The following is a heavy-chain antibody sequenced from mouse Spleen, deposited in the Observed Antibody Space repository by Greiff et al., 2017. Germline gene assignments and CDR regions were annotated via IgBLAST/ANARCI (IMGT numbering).Heavy chain of an antibody. J-gene: IGHJ1*01. V-gene: IGHV5-6*01. CDR1: GFTFSSYG. CDR2: ISSGGSYT. D-gene: IGHD2-14*01. Sequence: EVMLVESGGDLVKPGGSLKLSCAASGFTFSSYGMSWVRQTPDKRLEWVATISSGGSYTYYPDSVKGRFTISRDNAKNTLYLQMSSLKSEDTAMYYCARDGGYPWYFDVWGAGTTVTVSS. CDR3: ARDGGYPWYFDV.